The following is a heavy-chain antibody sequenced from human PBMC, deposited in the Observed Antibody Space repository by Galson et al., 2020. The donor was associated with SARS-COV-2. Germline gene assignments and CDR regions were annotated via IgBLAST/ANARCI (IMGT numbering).Heavy chain of an antibody. CDR3: ARYTGDFDH. Sequence: ETSETLSLTCGVPGGSIRSSGFSWSWLRQTPGKGLEWIGYIYLSGSTYYNPSLKSRVTFSIDTSKHQFSLNLTSVTAADTAVYYCARYTGDFDHWGQGVLVTVSS. D-gene: IGHD5-18*01. J-gene: IGHJ4*02. CDR1: GGSIRSSGFS. CDR2: IYLSGST. V-gene: IGHV4-30-2*01.